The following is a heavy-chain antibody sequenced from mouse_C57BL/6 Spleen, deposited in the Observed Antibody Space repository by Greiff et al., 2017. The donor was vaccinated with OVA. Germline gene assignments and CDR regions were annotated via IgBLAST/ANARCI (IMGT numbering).Heavy chain of an antibody. V-gene: IGHV1-15*01. D-gene: IGHD1-1*02. CDR1: GYTFTDYE. CDR3: TRGEGSPFAY. J-gene: IGHJ3*01. CDR2: IDPETGGT. Sequence: QVQLQQSGAELVRPGASVTLSCKASGYTFTDYEMPWVKQTPVHGLEWIGAIDPETGGTAYNQKFKGKAILTADKSSSTAYMELRSLTSEDSAVYYCTRGEGSPFAYWGQGTLVTVSA.